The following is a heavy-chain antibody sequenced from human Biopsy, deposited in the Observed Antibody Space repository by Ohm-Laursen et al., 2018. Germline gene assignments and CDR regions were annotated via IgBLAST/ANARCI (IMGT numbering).Heavy chain of an antibody. D-gene: IGHD3/OR15-3a*01. CDR2: VYHSGTT. CDR3: VRLNRRGNIIFFDY. J-gene: IGHJ4*02. V-gene: IGHV4-39*01. CDR1: GGSISSGSNY. Sequence: PSQTLSLTCTVSGGSISSGSNYWAWIRQPPGKGLEWIGSVYHSGTTYYSPSLKSRVTISVDTSKNQLSLKVTSVTAADTAVYYCVRLNRRGNIIFFDYWGRGTLVTVSS.